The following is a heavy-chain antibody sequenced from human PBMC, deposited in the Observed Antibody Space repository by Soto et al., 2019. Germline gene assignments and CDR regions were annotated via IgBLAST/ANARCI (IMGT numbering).Heavy chain of an antibody. J-gene: IGHJ5*02. CDR1: GGSISSSSYY. Sequence: QLQLQESGPGLVKPSETLSLTCTVSGGSISSSSYYWGWIRQPPGKGLEWIGSIYYSGSTYYNPSLKSRVTISVDTSKNQFSLKLSSVTAADTAVYYCARLLSIAAAGGGWFDPWGQGTLVTVSS. CDR3: ARLLSIAAAGGGWFDP. V-gene: IGHV4-39*01. CDR2: IYYSGST. D-gene: IGHD6-13*01.